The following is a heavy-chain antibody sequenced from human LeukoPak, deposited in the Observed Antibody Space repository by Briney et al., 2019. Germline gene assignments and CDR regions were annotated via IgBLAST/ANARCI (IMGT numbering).Heavy chain of an antibody. CDR1: GXSIGYYY. CDR3: ARLYYYDSSGADDAFDI. CDR2: LYYSGST. Sequence: SETLSLTCTLSGXSIGYYYWSWIRQPPGKGLEWIGYLYYSGSTNYNPSLKSRVTISVDTSKNQFSLKLSSVTAADTAVYYCARLYYYDSSGADDAFDIWGQGTMVTVSS. V-gene: IGHV4-59*01. D-gene: IGHD3-22*01. J-gene: IGHJ3*02.